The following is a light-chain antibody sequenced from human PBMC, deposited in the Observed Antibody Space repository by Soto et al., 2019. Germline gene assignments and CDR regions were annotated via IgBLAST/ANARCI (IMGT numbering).Light chain of an antibody. CDR1: QSVRSSY. CDR2: GSS. J-gene: IGKJ4*01. Sequence: EIVLTQSPGTLSLSPGERATLFCRASQSVRSSYLAWYQQKPGQAPRLLIYGSSRRATGIPDRFTGSGSGTDFALTISRLEPEEFAAYYCQQYGSSPLSFVVGTNVDIK. CDR3: QQYGSSPLS. V-gene: IGKV3-20*01.